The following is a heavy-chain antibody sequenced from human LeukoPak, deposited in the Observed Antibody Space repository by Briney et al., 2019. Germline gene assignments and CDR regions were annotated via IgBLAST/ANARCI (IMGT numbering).Heavy chain of an antibody. CDR1: GGSISSYY. Sequence: SETLSLTCTVSGGSISSYYWSWIRQPPGKGLEWIGYIYYSGSTNYNPSLKSRVTISVDTSQKQFSLRLSSVTAADTAVYYCARGRYVTTRGGAAAGFLDYWGQGTLVTVST. D-gene: IGHD6-13*01. CDR3: ARGRYVTTRGGAAAGFLDY. J-gene: IGHJ4*02. V-gene: IGHV4-59*12. CDR2: IYYSGST.